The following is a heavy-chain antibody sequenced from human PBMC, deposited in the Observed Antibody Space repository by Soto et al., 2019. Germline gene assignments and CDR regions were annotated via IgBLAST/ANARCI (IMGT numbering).Heavy chain of an antibody. CDR3: ARATYYYDSSGPREFDP. D-gene: IGHD3-22*01. Sequence: QVQLVQSGAEVKKPGSSVKVSCKASGGTFSSYTISWVRQAPGQGLEWMGRIIPILGIANYAQKFQGRVTITADKSTSTAYMELSSLRSEDTAVYYRARATYYYDSSGPREFDPWGQGTLVTVSS. CDR1: GGTFSSYT. V-gene: IGHV1-69*02. CDR2: IIPILGIA. J-gene: IGHJ5*02.